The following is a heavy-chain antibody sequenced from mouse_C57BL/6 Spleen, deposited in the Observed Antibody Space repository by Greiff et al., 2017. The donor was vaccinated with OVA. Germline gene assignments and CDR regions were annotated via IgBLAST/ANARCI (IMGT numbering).Heavy chain of an antibody. CDR2: IYPGDGDT. J-gene: IGHJ4*01. CDR3: AGDGYSFYAMDY. V-gene: IGHV1-80*01. CDR1: GYAFSSYW. Sequence: QVQLQQSGAELVKPGASVKISCKASGYAFSSYWMNWVKQRPGKGLEWIGRIYPGDGDTNYNGKFKGKATLTADKSSSTAYMQLSSLTSEDSAVYFCAGDGYSFYAMDYWGQGTSVTVSS. D-gene: IGHD2-3*01.